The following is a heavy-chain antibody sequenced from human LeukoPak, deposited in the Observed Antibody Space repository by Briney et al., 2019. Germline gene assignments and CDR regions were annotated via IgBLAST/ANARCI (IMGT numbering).Heavy chain of an antibody. CDR1: GGSISSGGYS. J-gene: IGHJ5*02. CDR3: ARTEHYYDSGSYYKPPNWFDP. Sequence: PSETLSLTCAFSGGSISSGGYSWRWIRQPPGKGLEWIDYIYYSGNTYYNPSLKSRVTISIDTSKKQLSLKLSSVTAADTAVYYCARTEHYYDSGSYYKPPNWFDPWGQGTLVTVSS. D-gene: IGHD3-10*01. V-gene: IGHV4-30-4*07. CDR2: IYYSGNT.